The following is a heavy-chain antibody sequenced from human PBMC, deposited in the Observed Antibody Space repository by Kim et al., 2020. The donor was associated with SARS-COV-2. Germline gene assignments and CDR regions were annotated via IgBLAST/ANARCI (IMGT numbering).Heavy chain of an antibody. CDR3: ARDYDSIQKFTSYYYYGMDV. V-gene: IGHV3-74*01. J-gene: IGHJ6*02. Sequence: RFTISRDNAKNTLELQINSLRAEDTAVYYCARDYDSIQKFTSYYYYGMDVWGQGTTVTVSS. D-gene: IGHD4-4*01.